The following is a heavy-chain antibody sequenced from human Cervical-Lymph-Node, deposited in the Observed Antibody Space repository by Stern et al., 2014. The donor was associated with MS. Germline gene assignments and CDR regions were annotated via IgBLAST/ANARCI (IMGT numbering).Heavy chain of an antibody. CDR2: ISYSGSS. D-gene: IGHD3-22*01. CDR1: GDSISSDDHY. V-gene: IGHV4-30-4*01. J-gene: IGHJ4*02. CDR3: ARTDILLLDY. Sequence: QVQLQESGPGLVRPSQTLSLTCTVSGDSISSDDHYWSWVRQPPGKGLEWLGSISYSGSSYFNPSLKRRATMSVDTSKNQFSLKLKSVTAADTAVYYCARTDILLLDYWGQGALVTVSS.